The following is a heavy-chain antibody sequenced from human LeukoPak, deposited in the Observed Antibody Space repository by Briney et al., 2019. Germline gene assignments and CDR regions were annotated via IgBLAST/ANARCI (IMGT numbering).Heavy chain of an antibody. V-gene: IGHV4-34*01. CDR2: INHSGST. Sequence: LRLSCAASGFTFSSHALHWIRQPPGKGLEWIGEINHSGSTNYNPSLKSRVTISVDTSKNQFSLKLSSVTAADTAVYYCARLTMVRGVQHYYYYYMDVWGKGTTVTISS. CDR1: GFTFSSHA. D-gene: IGHD3-10*01. J-gene: IGHJ6*03. CDR3: ARLTMVRGVQHYYYYYMDV.